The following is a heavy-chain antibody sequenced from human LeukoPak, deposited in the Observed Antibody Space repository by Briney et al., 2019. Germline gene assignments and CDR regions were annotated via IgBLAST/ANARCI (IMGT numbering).Heavy chain of an antibody. J-gene: IGHJ4*02. V-gene: IGHV1-8*01. CDR1: GYTFTNYD. CDR3: ARSPHILTGENFDY. Sequence: ASVKVSCKASGYTFTNYDINWVRQATGQGLEWMGWMNPNSGHTDYAQKFQGRVTMTRDTSITTAYMEMSRLRSDDTALYYCARSPHILTGENFDYWGQGTLVTVSS. CDR2: MNPNSGHT. D-gene: IGHD3-9*01.